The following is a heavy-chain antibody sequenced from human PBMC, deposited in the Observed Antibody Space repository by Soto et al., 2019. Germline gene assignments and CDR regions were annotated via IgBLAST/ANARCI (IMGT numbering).Heavy chain of an antibody. V-gene: IGHV1-2*04. D-gene: IGHD6-13*01. Sequence: ASVKVSCKASGYTFTGYYMHWVRQAPGQGLEWMGWINPNSGGTNYAQKFQGWVTMTRDTSISTAYMELSRLRSDDTAVYYCARISLAGDYYYGMDVWGQGTTVTVSS. J-gene: IGHJ6*02. CDR3: ARISLAGDYYYGMDV. CDR2: INPNSGGT. CDR1: GYTFTGYY.